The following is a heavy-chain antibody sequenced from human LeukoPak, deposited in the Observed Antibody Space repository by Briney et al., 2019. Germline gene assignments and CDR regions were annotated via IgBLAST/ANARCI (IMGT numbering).Heavy chain of an antibody. J-gene: IGHJ5*02. D-gene: IGHD2-2*01. CDR3: ARYQLLSVAWSDP. CDR2: IYYSGST. CDR1: GGSISSGDYY. V-gene: IGHV4-30-4*08. Sequence: SETLSLTCTVSGGSISSGDYYWSWIRQPPGKGLEWIGYIYYSGSTYYNPSLKSRVTISVDTSKNQFSLKLSSVTAADTAVFYCARYQLLSVAWSDPGGKGPLVTVSS.